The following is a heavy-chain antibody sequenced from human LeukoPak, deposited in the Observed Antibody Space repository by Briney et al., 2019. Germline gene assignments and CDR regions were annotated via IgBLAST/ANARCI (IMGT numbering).Heavy chain of an antibody. CDR1: GGTFSSYA. CDR3: ARRREHGSGSDWL. J-gene: IGHJ4*02. Sequence: ASVKVSCKASGGTFSSYAISWVRQAPGQGLEWMGRIIPILGIANYAQKFQGRVTITADKSTSTAYMELSSLRSEDTAVYYCARRREHGSGSDWLWGQGTLVTVSS. V-gene: IGHV1-69*04. CDR2: IIPILGIA. D-gene: IGHD3-10*01.